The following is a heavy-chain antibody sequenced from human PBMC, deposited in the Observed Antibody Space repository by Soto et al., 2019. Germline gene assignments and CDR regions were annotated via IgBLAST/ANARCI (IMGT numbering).Heavy chain of an antibody. D-gene: IGHD3-16*01. Sequence: QVQLVESGGGVVQPGRSLRLSCEASGFTFSSYAMHWVRQAPGKGLEWVAVISHDGNVNYYSESVKGRFTMSRDNSKDTLYLQMDSLRTEDPAVYFCAKDEYVESHFYYFMDLWGKGPPVTVSS. CDR1: GFTFSSYA. J-gene: IGHJ6*03. V-gene: IGHV3-30*18. CDR3: AKDEYVESHFYYFMDL. CDR2: ISHDGNVN.